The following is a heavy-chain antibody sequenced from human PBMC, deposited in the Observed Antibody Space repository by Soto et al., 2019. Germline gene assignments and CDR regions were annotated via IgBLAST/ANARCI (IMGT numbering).Heavy chain of an antibody. CDR1: GYTFTSYG. CDR2: ISAYNGNT. V-gene: IGHV1-18*04. CDR3: AREQVVAAIRYYYSGMDV. J-gene: IGHJ6*02. D-gene: IGHD2-15*01. Sequence: ASVKVSCKASGYTFTSYGISWVRQAPGQGLEWMGWISAYNGNTNYAQKLQGRVTMTTDTSTSTAYMELRSLRSDDTAVYYCAREQVVAAIRYYYSGMDVWGQGTTVTVSS.